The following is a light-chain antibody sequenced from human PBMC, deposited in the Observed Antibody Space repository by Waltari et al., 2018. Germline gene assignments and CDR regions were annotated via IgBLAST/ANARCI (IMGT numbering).Light chain of an antibody. CDR3: QQFINYPLT. CDR1: QDIASA. V-gene: IGKV1D-13*01. Sequence: AIQLTPSPSSLSASVVHRITITCRASQDIASALAWYVQKPGKAPQLLIYDASTLESGVPSRFSGSGSGTDFTLSISGLQPEDFATYYCQQFINYPLTFGPGTTVDIK. J-gene: IGKJ3*01. CDR2: DAS.